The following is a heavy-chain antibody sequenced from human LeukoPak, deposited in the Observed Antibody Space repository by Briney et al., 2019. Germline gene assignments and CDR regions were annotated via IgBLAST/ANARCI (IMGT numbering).Heavy chain of an antibody. V-gene: IGHV4-61*01. CDR2: MSYSGST. Sequence: PSETLSLTCAVSGGAVSSRSYYWSWIRQPPGKGLEWIGYMSYSGSTNYNPSLKSRVTISLDTSKNQFSLKLSSVTAADTAVYYCARISGSYLNYWGQGTLVTVSS. CDR3: ARISGSYLNY. J-gene: IGHJ4*02. CDR1: GGAVSSRSYY. D-gene: IGHD1-26*01.